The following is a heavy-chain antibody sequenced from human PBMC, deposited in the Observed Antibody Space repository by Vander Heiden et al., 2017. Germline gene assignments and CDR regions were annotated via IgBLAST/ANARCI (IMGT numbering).Heavy chain of an antibody. D-gene: IGHD3-22*01. CDR2: ISFDGTKK. CDR3: ARDDYDSSGANWFDP. CDR1: GFKFRDYR. V-gene: IGHV3-30*03. J-gene: IGHJ5*02. Sequence: QVQLVESGGGVVQSGRPLRLYCAATGFKFRDYRMHWVRQAPGKGLEWLAVISFDGTKKYYADSVTGRFTISRDDSKNTLYLQMNSLRPEDTALYYCARDDYDSSGANWFDPWGQGTLVTVSS.